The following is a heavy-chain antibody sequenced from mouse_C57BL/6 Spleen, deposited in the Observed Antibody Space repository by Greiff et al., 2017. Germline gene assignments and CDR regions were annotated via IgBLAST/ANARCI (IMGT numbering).Heavy chain of an antibody. CDR3: ARGRRDTPLDY. CDR2: INPSSGYT. J-gene: IGHJ4*01. Sequence: QVHVKQSGAELAKPGASVKLSCKASGYTFTSYWMHWVKQRPGQGLEWIGYINPSSGYTKYNQKFKDKATLTADKSSSTAYMQLSSLTYEDSAVNYCARGRRDTPLDYWGQGTSVTVSS. V-gene: IGHV1-7*01. CDR1: GYTFTSYW.